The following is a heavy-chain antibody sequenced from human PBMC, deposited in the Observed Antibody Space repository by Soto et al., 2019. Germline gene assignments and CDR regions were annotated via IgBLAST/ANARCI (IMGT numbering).Heavy chain of an antibody. CDR1: EGTFSSYW. J-gene: IGHJ4*02. CDR3: ARDQGYCSGGSCYVAGY. CDR2: INSDGSST. V-gene: IGHV3-74*01. D-gene: IGHD2-15*01. Sequence: RDSCGAAEGTFSSYWRHRVIKTQGKGLVWVSRINSDGSSTGYADSVMGRFTISRDNAKNTLYLQMNSLRAEDTAVYYCARDQGYCSGGSCYVAGYWGQGTLVTVSS.